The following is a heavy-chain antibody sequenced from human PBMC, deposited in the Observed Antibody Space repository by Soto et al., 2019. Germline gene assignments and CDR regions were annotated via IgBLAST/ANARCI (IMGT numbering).Heavy chain of an antibody. V-gene: IGHV4-39*01. J-gene: IGHJ5*02. CDR3: TRSLRGSPPDL. Sequence: PSQTLSLTCTVSGGSISDSVYSWGWIRQPPGKEPECIGTVHYSGNTYYKASLKSRVTISVDTSKNQFSLRLTSVTAADTGVYYCTRSLRGSPPDLWGQGNLVTVSS. CDR1: GGSISDSVYS. D-gene: IGHD6-13*01. CDR2: VHYSGNT.